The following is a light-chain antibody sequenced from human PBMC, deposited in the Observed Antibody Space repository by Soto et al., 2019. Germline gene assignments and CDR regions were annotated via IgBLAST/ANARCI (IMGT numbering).Light chain of an antibody. CDR2: SAS. J-gene: IGKJ4*01. CDR3: QQSSSNPLT. V-gene: IGKV1-39*01. Sequence: DIQMTQSPSSLSASVGDRVTITCRASQSISSYLNWYQQKPGKAPNLLIYSASSLHSGVPSRFSDSGSGTDFSLIISSLQPEDFATYYCQQSSSNPLTFGGGTRVE. CDR1: QSISSY.